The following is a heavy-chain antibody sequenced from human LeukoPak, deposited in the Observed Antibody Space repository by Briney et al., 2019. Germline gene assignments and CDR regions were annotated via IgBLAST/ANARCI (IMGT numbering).Heavy chain of an antibody. J-gene: IGHJ4*02. CDR3: ARDREAVGVDY. V-gene: IGHV4-59*01. D-gene: IGHD6-19*01. CDR1: GGSISSYY. CDR2: MYYSGST. Sequence: SETLSLTCTVSGGSISSYYWSWIRQPPGKGLEWIGYMYYSGSTNYNPSLKSRVTISVDTSKNQFSLKLSSVTAADTAVYYCARDREAVGVDYWGQGTLVTVSS.